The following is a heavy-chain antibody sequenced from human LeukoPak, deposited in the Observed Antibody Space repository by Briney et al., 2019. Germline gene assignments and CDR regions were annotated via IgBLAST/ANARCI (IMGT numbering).Heavy chain of an antibody. Sequence: PGGSLRLSCAASGFTFDDYAMHWVRHAPGKGLEWVSGISWNSGSIGYADSVKGRFTISRDNAKNSLYLQMNSLRAEDTALYYCAKDIRGYYYYGMDVWGQGTTVTVSS. J-gene: IGHJ6*02. V-gene: IGHV3-9*01. CDR1: GFTFDDYA. CDR2: ISWNSGSI. CDR3: AKDIRGYYYYGMDV.